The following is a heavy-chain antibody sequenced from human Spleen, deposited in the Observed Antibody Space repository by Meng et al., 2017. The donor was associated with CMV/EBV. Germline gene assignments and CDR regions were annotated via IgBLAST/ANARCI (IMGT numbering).Heavy chain of an antibody. D-gene: IGHD3-16*01. V-gene: IGHV3-15*01. CDR1: GFTFSNAW. J-gene: IGHJ6*02. CDR2: IKSKTDGGTT. CDR3: AKGPGGPLDSYYYTMDV. Sequence: GGSLRLSCAASGFTFSNAWMSWVRQAPGKGLEWVGRIKSKTDGGTTDYAAPVKGRFTISRDDSKNTLYLQMNSLSAEDTAVYYCAKGPGGPLDSYYYTMDVWGQGTTVTVSS.